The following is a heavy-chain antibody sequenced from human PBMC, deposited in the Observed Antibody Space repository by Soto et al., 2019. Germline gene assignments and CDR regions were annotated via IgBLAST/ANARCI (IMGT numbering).Heavy chain of an antibody. CDR1: GFTFSSYA. D-gene: IGHD4-17*01. Sequence: EVQLLESGGGLVQPGGSLRLSCAASGFTFSSYAMNWVRQAPGKGLEWVSGISGSGGSTYYAGSVKGQFTISRDNSTNTLYLQMNSLRAEDTAVYYCAKAYDYGDYCRDTWGQGPLVTVSS. CDR2: ISGSGGST. CDR3: AKAYDYGDYCRDT. J-gene: IGHJ5*02. V-gene: IGHV3-23*01.